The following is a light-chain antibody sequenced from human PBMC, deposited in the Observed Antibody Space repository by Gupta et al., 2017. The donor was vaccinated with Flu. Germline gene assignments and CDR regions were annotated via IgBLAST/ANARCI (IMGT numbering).Light chain of an antibody. Sequence: QSALTQPPSVSGAPGQSTAITCTRTTSDVGGYNFVSRYQQHPGQDPKVMIYDVSKRPSGVSSRFSGSKSGDTASLTISGLQGEDEADYYCSSYIGSYTWVFGGGTKVTVL. CDR3: SSYIGSYTWV. CDR2: DVS. V-gene: IGLV2-14*01. CDR1: TSDVGGYNF. J-gene: IGLJ3*02.